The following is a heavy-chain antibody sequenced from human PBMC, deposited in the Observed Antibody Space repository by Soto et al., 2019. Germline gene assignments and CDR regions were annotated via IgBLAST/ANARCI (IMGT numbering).Heavy chain of an antibody. Sequence: DVQLLESGGDLVQPGGSLRLSCVASGFTFSSYGMSWVRQAPGKGLEWVSSIRDTGDTTYYADSMKGRFTVSRDNSKNTLYLHMNSLGAADTAMYYCAKLFSSGWYFLDYWGQGALVTVSA. V-gene: IGHV3-23*01. CDR3: AKLFSSGWYFLDY. CDR1: GFTFSSYG. D-gene: IGHD6-19*01. CDR2: IRDTGDTT. J-gene: IGHJ4*02.